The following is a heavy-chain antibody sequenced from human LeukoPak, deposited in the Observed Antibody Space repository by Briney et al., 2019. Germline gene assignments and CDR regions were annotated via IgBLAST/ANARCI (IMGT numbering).Heavy chain of an antibody. CDR2: INPNSGGT. CDR3: ARSRGWLRGFFGGDY. J-gene: IGHJ4*02. V-gene: IGHV1-2*06. D-gene: IGHD6-19*01. CDR1: GYTFTGYY. Sequence: GASVKVSCKASGYTFTGYYMHWVRQAPGQGLEWMGRINPNSGGTNYAQKFQGRVTMTRDTSISTAYMELSRLRSDDTAVYYCARSRGWLRGFFGGDYWGQGTLVTVSS.